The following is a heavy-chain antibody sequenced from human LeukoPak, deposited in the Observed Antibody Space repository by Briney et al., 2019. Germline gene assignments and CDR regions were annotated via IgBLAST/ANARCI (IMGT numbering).Heavy chain of an antibody. CDR3: ARVAVPAAMLSAFDI. D-gene: IGHD2-2*01. Sequence: PGGSLRLSCAASGFMFTSYWMSWVRQAPGKGLEWVANINQDGSAKYYVDSVKGRFTISRDNAKNSLYLQMNSLRAEDTAVYYCARVAVPAAMLSAFDIWGQGTMVTVSS. J-gene: IGHJ3*02. V-gene: IGHV3-7*01. CDR1: GFMFTSYW. CDR2: INQDGSAK.